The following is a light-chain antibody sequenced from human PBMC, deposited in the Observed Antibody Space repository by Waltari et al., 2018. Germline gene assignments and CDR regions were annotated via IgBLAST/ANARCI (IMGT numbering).Light chain of an antibody. Sequence: YELTQPPSVSVSPGQTATITCSGDYLEDKYVCWYQQKAGQSPVLVIHQDSRRPSGIPERVSGSSSGNTATLTSSGTQAMDEADYYCQAWDSSTDVVFGGGTRLTVL. V-gene: IGLV3-1*01. CDR2: QDS. CDR3: QAWDSSTDVV. J-gene: IGLJ2*01. CDR1: YLEDKY.